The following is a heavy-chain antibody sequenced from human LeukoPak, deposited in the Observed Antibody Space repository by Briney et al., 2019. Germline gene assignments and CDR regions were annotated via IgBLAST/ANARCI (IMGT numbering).Heavy chain of an antibody. CDR1: GYTFTCYG. Sequence: ASVKVSCKASGYTFTCYGISWVRQAPGQGLEWMGWISAYNGNTNYAQKLQGRVTMTTDTSTSTAYMELRSLRSDDTAVYYCARDRRYSSSWYVRLYYYYYGMDVWGQGTTVTVSS. CDR2: ISAYNGNT. V-gene: IGHV1-18*01. CDR3: ARDRRYSSSWYVRLYYYYYGMDV. D-gene: IGHD6-13*01. J-gene: IGHJ6*02.